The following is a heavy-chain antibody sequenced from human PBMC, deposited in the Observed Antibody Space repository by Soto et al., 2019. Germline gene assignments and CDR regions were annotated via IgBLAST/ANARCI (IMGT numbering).Heavy chain of an antibody. CDR3: ARGVTAGVDY. D-gene: IGHD1-26*01. CDR1: GYSFTSLD. V-gene: IGHV1-8*01. J-gene: IGHJ4*02. Sequence: ASVKVSCKASGYSFTSLDIDWVRQTTGQGLEWMGWMQPSSGRTGYAQKFQGRVTMTRDTSINTAYMELSSLTSDDTAFYYCARGVTAGVDYWGQGTLVTVSS. CDR2: MQPSSGRT.